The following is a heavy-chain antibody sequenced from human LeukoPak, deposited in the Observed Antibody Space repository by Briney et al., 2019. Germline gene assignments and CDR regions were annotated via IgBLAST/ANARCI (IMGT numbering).Heavy chain of an antibody. Sequence: GESLKISCKVSGYDFASYWIAWVRQMPGKGLEWIGIIYPGDSDTRYSPSFQGQVAISADKSIGTAYLQWSSLKASDTAIYYCARGTVAATYGTFDYWGQGTLVTVSS. CDR1: GYDFASYW. V-gene: IGHV5-51*01. J-gene: IGHJ4*02. CDR2: IYPGDSDT. CDR3: ARGTVAATYGTFDY. D-gene: IGHD6-19*01.